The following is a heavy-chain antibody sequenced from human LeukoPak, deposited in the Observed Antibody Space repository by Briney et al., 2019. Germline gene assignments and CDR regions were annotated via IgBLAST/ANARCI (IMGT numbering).Heavy chain of an antibody. CDR3: ARPEYSYGNVAFNY. CDR2: INHSGST. Sequence: SETLSLTCAVYGGSFSGYYWSWIRQPPGKGLEWVGEINHSGSTNYNPSLKSRVTISVDTSKNQFSLKLSSVTAADTAVYYCARPEYSYGNVAFNYWGQGTLVTVSS. CDR1: GGSFSGYY. V-gene: IGHV4-34*01. D-gene: IGHD5-18*01. J-gene: IGHJ4*02.